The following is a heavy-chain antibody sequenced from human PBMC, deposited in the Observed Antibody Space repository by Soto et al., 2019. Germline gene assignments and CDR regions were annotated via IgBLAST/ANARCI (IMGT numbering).Heavy chain of an antibody. CDR3: AREGYYDSSGYSRSDAFDI. D-gene: IGHD3-22*01. V-gene: IGHV1-8*01. CDR2: MNPNSGNT. CDR1: GYTFTSYD. Sequence: ASVTVSCKASGYTFTSYDINWVRQATGQGFEWMGWMNPNSGNTGYAQKLQGRVTMTTDTSTSTAYMELRSLRSDDTAVYYCAREGYYDSSGYSRSDAFDIWGQGTMVTVSS. J-gene: IGHJ3*02.